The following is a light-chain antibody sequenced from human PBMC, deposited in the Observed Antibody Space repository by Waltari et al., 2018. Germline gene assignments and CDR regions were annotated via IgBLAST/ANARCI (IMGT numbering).Light chain of an antibody. CDR1: SSDAGSSTL. V-gene: IGLV2-23*01. CDR2: GGN. J-gene: IGLJ2*01. Sequence: QSALTQPASVSGSPGQPIPIPCPGPSSDAGSSTLVSWYQHHPGKAPKPLIYGGNKRPSGVSNRFSGSKSGNTASLTISGLQAEDEADYYCCSYAGASTVVFGGGTRVTVL. CDR3: CSYAGASTVV.